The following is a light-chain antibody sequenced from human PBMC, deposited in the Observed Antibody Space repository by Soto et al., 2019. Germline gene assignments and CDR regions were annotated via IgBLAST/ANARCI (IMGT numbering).Light chain of an antibody. CDR2: AAS. Sequence: DIQMTQSPSSLSASVGDRVTITCRASQDISNYLAWYQQKPGEVPKLLIYAASTLQKGVQSRFSGGGSGTLFTLTISSLQPDDVVTYYCQKYNSAPKTFGRGTRLEIK. J-gene: IGKJ2*01. CDR1: QDISNY. CDR3: QKYNSAPKT. V-gene: IGKV1-27*01.